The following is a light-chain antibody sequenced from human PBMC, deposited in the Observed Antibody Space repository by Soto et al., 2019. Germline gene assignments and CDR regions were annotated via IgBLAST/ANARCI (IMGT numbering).Light chain of an antibody. J-gene: IGKJ4*01. CDR1: QSVLYSSNNKNY. V-gene: IGKV4-1*01. CDR2: WAS. CDR3: QQYYSTPLT. Sequence: DILMTQSPDSLAVSLGERATINCKSRQSVLYSSNNKNYLAWYQQKPGQPPKLLIYWASTRESGVPDRFSGSGSGTDFTLTISSLQAEDVAAYYCQQYYSTPLTFGGGTKVDIK.